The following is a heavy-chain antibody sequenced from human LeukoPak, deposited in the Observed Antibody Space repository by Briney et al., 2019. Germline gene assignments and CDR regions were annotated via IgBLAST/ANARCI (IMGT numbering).Heavy chain of an antibody. CDR2: IYYSGST. Sequence: PSETLSLTCTVSGGSISSSSYYWGWIRQPPGKGLEWIGSIYYSGSTYYNPSLKSRLTISVDTSKNQFSLKLSSVTAADTAVYYCARRVISIHAFGIWGQGTMVTVSS. CDR3: ARRVISIHAFGI. J-gene: IGHJ3*02. D-gene: IGHD2-15*01. V-gene: IGHV4-39*01. CDR1: GGSISSSSYY.